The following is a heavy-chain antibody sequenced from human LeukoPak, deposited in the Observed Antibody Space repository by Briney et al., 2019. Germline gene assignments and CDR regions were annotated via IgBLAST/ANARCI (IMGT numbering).Heavy chain of an antibody. D-gene: IGHD6-19*01. V-gene: IGHV3-21*01. CDR3: AISGADAFDI. CDR2: ISSSSSYI. Sequence: AGSLRLSCAASGFTFTSYSMNWVRHAPGKGLEWVSSISSSSSYIYYADSVKGRFIISRDNTKNSLYLQMNSRRAKDTAVYYCAISGADAFDICGQGRIVTVSS. J-gene: IGHJ3*02. CDR1: GFTFTSYS.